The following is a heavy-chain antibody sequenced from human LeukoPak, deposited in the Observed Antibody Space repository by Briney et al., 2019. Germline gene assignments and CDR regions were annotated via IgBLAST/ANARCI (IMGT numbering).Heavy chain of an antibody. V-gene: IGHV3-48*01. D-gene: IGHD3-3*01. Sequence: GGSLRLSCAASGFTFSSYSMNWVRQAPGKGLEWVSYISSSSSTIYYADSVKGRFTISRDNAKNSLYLQMNSLRAEDTAVYYCARASTDYDFWSGYYRTYYFDYWGQGTLVTVSS. J-gene: IGHJ4*02. CDR2: ISSSSSTI. CDR3: ARASTDYDFWSGYYRTYYFDY. CDR1: GFTFSSYS.